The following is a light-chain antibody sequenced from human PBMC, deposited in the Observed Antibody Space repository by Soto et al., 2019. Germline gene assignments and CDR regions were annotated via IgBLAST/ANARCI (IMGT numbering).Light chain of an antibody. V-gene: IGLV1-40*01. CDR1: SSNIGAGFD. Sequence: QSVMTHPPSVSGAPGQRVTISCTGSSSNIGAGFDVHWYQQLPGTAPKLLIYGNSNRPSGVPDRFSGSKSGTSASLAIAGLQAEDEADYYCQSYDSSLSGYVFGTGTKVTXL. J-gene: IGLJ1*01. CDR2: GNS. CDR3: QSYDSSLSGYV.